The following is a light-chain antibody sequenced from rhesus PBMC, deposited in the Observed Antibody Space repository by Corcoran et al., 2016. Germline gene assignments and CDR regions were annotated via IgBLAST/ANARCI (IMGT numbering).Light chain of an antibody. V-gene: IGKV1-28*01. CDR3: LQHNSYPLT. Sequence: DIQMTQSPSSLSASVGDTVTITCRASQGISSYLNWFQQKQGKAPKLLIYAATSLESGVPSRFSGSGSGTEFTLTVSSRQPEDFAAYYCLQHNSYPLTFGGGTKVEIK. J-gene: IGKJ4*01. CDR1: QGISSY. CDR2: AAT.